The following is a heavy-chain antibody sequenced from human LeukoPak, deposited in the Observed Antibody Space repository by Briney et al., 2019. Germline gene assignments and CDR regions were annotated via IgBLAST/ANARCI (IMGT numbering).Heavy chain of an antibody. CDR2: MRQEGSET. CDR1: GFTFSNCE. V-gene: IGHV3-7*02. D-gene: IGHD3-22*01. J-gene: IGHJ3*02. CDR3: AGYSHKFDSSGYYPDAFDI. Sequence: PGGSLTLSCAASGFTFSNCEMGWVRQAPGKGREWVANMRQEGSETYYVDSVKDRLTISRDNAKKSLYLQMHSLRAEETAVYYCAGYSHKFDSSGYYPDAFDIWGQGTMVTVSS.